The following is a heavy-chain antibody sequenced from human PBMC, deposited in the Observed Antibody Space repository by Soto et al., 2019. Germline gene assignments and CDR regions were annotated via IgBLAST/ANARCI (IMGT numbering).Heavy chain of an antibody. CDR2: ISSSGSTI. D-gene: IGHD3-10*01. V-gene: IGHV3-11*01. J-gene: IGHJ4*02. Sequence: VQLVESGGGLVKPGGSLRLSCAASGFTFSDYYMSWIRQAPGKGLEWVSYISSSGSTIYYADSVKGRFTISRDNVKNSLYLQMNSLRAEDTAVYYCARVDWGYYYGSGAETALPGVLDYWGQGTLVTVSS. CDR1: GFTFSDYY. CDR3: ARVDWGYYYGSGAETALPGVLDY.